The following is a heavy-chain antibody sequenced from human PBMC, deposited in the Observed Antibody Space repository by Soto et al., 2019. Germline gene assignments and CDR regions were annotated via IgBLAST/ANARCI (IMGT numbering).Heavy chain of an antibody. CDR3: ARDRRYFDWLEDEIYYYCYYMDV. Sequence: GASVKVSCKASGYTFTSYGISWVRQAPGQGLEWMGWISAYNGNTNYAQKLQGRVTMTTDTSTSTAYMELRSLRSDDTAVYYCARDRRYFDWLEDEIYYYCYYMDVWGKGTTVTVSS. CDR2: ISAYNGNT. J-gene: IGHJ6*03. D-gene: IGHD3-9*01. CDR1: GYTFTSYG. V-gene: IGHV1-18*01.